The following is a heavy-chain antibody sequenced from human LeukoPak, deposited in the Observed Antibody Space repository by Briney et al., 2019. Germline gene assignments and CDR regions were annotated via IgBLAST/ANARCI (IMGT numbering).Heavy chain of an antibody. CDR3: AEVDTAMVTEVPFDY. V-gene: IGHV3-23*01. CDR1: GFTFSSYA. CDR2: ISGSGGST. J-gene: IGHJ4*02. Sequence: PGGSLRLSCAASGFTFSSYAMSWVRQAPGKGLEWVSAISGSGGSTYYADSVKGRFTISRDNSKNTLYLQMNSLRAEDTAVYYCAEVDTAMVTEVPFDYWGQGTLVTVSS. D-gene: IGHD5-18*01.